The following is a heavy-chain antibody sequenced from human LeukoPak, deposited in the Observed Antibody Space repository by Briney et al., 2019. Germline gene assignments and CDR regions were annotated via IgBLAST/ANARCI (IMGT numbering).Heavy chain of an antibody. V-gene: IGHV4-34*01. CDR1: GVSFSGYY. CDR3: ARGYSYGNDAFDI. CDR2: INHSGST. D-gene: IGHD5-18*01. Sequence: PSETLSLTCAVYGVSFSGYYWSWIRQPPGKGLEWIGEINHSGSTNYNPSLKSRVTISVDTSKNQFSLKLSSVTAADTAVYYCARGYSYGNDAFDIWGQGTMVTVSS. J-gene: IGHJ3*02.